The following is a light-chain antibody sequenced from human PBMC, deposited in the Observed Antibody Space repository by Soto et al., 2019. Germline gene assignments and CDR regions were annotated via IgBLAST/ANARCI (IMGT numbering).Light chain of an antibody. CDR2: HTS. V-gene: IGKV3-20*01. Sequence: ENVLTQSPGTLSLSPGERATLSCRARQSVGGSFLAWYQQRPGQAPRLLIYHTSYRATGIPDRFSGSGSGTDFTLTISRLEPEDFAVYYCQQYGSSPPLTFGGGTKVDIK. CDR3: QQYGSSPPLT. J-gene: IGKJ4*01. CDR1: QSVGGSF.